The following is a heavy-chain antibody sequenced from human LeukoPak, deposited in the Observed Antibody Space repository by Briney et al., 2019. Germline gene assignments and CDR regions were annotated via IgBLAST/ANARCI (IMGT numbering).Heavy chain of an antibody. V-gene: IGHV1-69*13. Sequence: SVKVSCKASGGTFSSYAISWVRQAPGQGLEWTGGIIPIFGTADYAQKFQGRVTITADESTSTAYMELSSLRSEDTAVYYCASQSGATGVLYYYYYMDVWGKGTTVTISS. D-gene: IGHD1-26*01. CDR3: ASQSGATGVLYYYYYMDV. CDR1: GGTFSSYA. CDR2: IIPIFGTA. J-gene: IGHJ6*03.